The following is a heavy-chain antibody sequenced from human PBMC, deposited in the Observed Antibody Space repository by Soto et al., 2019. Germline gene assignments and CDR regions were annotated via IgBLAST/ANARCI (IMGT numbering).Heavy chain of an antibody. J-gene: IGHJ6*02. D-gene: IGHD3-9*01. CDR2: INHSGST. CDR3: ARGRVRLRYFDWSWNPYYYYGMDV. V-gene: IGHV4-34*01. Sequence: PSETLSLTCAVYGGSFSGYYWSWIRQPPGKGLEWIGEINHSGSTNYNPSLKSRVTISVDTSKNQFSLKLSSVTAADTAVYYCARGRVRLRYFDWSWNPYYYYGMDVWAQGTTVTVSS. CDR1: GGSFSGYY.